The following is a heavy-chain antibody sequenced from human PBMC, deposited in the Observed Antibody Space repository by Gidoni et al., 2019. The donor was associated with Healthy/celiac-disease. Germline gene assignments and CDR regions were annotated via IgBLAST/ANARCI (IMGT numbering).Heavy chain of an antibody. CDR1: GFAFSTAW. Sequence: EVQLVESGGGLVKPGGSLRLYCAASGFAFSTAWMSWVRQDQGKGLEWVGRIKSKTDGGTTDYAAPVKGRFTISRDDSKNTLYLQMNSLKTEDTAVYYCTTDRDYDFWSGTPFYYYYGMDVWGQGTTVTVSS. J-gene: IGHJ6*02. D-gene: IGHD3-3*01. V-gene: IGHV3-15*01. CDR2: IKSKTDGGTT. CDR3: TTDRDYDFWSGTPFYYYYGMDV.